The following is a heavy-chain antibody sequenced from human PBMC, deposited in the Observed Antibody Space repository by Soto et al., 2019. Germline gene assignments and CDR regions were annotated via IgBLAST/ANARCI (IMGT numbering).Heavy chain of an antibody. CDR3: AILPNKSPQN. Sequence: EVQLVESGGCLVQPGGSLRLSCAASGFTFSSYWMHWVRQAPGKGLVWVSSISTDASSTSYADPVKGRFTISRDNAKNTLYLQMNSVRAEDTAVYYCAILPNKSPQNWGQGTLVIVS. D-gene: IGHD2-15*01. CDR2: ISTDASST. CDR1: GFTFSSYW. V-gene: IGHV3-74*01. J-gene: IGHJ1*01.